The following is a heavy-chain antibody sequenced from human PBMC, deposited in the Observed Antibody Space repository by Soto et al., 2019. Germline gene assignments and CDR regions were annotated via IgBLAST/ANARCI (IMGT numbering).Heavy chain of an antibody. CDR3: AKIASGGYYDYVWGSYRPYYYYGMDV. D-gene: IGHD3-16*02. J-gene: IGHJ6*02. CDR2: ISGSGGST. V-gene: IGHV3-23*01. Sequence: GSLRLSCAASGFTFSSYAMSWVRQAPGKGLERVSAISGSGGSTYYADSVKGRFTISRDNSKNTLYLQMNSLRAEDTAVYYCAKIASGGYYDYVWGSYRPYYYYGMDVWGQGTTVTVSS. CDR1: GFTFSSYA.